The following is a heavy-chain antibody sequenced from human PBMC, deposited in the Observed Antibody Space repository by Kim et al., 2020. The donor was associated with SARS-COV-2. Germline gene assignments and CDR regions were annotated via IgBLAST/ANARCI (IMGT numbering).Heavy chain of an antibody. CDR2: IYYSGST. V-gene: IGHV4-59*13. CDR3: AKTSTNRGRRYYYGMDV. J-gene: IGHJ6*02. CDR1: GGSISSYY. D-gene: IGHD2-2*01. Sequence: SETLSLTCTVSGGSISSYYWSWIRQPPGKGLEWIGYIYYSGSTNYNPSLKSRVTISVDTSKNQFSLKLSSVTAADTAVYYCAKTSTNRGRRYYYGMDVWGQGTTVTVSS.